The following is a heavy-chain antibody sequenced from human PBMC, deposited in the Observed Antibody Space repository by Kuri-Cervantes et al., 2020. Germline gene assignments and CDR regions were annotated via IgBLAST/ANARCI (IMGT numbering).Heavy chain of an antibody. J-gene: IGHJ5*02. CDR1: GYTLTELS. CDR2: FDPEDGET. D-gene: IGHD6-19*01. Sequence: ASVKVSCKVSGYTLTELSMHWVRQAPGKGLEWMGGFDPEDGETSYAQKFQGRVTMTRDTSTSTVYMELSSLRSEDTAVYYCARDVAVAGSNWFDPWGQGTLVTVSS. V-gene: IGHV1-24*01. CDR3: ARDVAVAGSNWFDP.